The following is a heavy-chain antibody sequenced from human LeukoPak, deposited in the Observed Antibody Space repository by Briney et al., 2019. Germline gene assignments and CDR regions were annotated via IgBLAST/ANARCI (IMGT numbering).Heavy chain of an antibody. CDR3: ARPNSLDCSGGSCYHNWFDP. CDR2: IYYSGST. J-gene: IGHJ5*02. V-gene: IGHV4-39*01. CDR1: GGSISSSSYY. Sequence: SETLSLTCTVSGGSISSSSYYWGWIRQPPGKGLEWIGSIYYSGSTYYNPSLNSRVTISVDTSKNQFSLKLSSVTAADTAVYYCARPNSLDCSGGSCYHNWFDPCGQGTRVTVSS. D-gene: IGHD2-15*01.